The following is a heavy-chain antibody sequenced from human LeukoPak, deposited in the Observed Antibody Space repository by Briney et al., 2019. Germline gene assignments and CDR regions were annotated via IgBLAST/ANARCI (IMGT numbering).Heavy chain of an antibody. J-gene: IGHJ4*02. Sequence: PGGSLGLSRAASGFTLSDYYMSWIRQAPGKGLEWVSYSSSSGSTIYYADSVKGRFAISRDNAKNSLYLQMNSLRAEDTAVYYCARRRDFIDYWGQGTLVTVSS. CDR1: GFTLSDYY. D-gene: IGHD3/OR15-3a*01. V-gene: IGHV3-11*01. CDR3: ARRRDFIDY. CDR2: SSSSGSTI.